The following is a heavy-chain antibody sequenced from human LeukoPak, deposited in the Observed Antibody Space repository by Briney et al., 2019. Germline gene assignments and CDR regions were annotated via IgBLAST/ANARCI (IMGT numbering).Heavy chain of an antibody. V-gene: IGHV3-23*01. D-gene: IGHD6-19*01. CDR1: GFTFSSYA. CDR2: ISGSGGST. Sequence: GSLGLSCAASGFTFSSYAMSWVRPAPGKGLEWVSAISGSGGSTYYADSVKGRFTISRDNSKNTLYLQMNSLRAEDTAVCYCARPYSSGQNPAKHDAFDIWGQGTMVTVSS. CDR3: ARPYSSGQNPAKHDAFDI. J-gene: IGHJ3*02.